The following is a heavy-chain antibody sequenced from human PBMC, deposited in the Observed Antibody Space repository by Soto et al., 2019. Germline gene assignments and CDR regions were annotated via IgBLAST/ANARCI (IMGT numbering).Heavy chain of an antibody. J-gene: IGHJ6*02. V-gene: IGHV1-69*12. CDR2: IIPIFGTA. CDR1: GGTFSSYA. D-gene: IGHD5-18*01. CDR3: ARDEPVDTAMVDYDYYYGMDV. Sequence: QVQLVQSGAEVKKPGSSVKVSCKASGGTFSSYAISWVRQAPGQGLEWMGGIIPIFGTANYAQKFQGRVTITADESTSTAYMELSSLRSEDTAVYYCARDEPVDTAMVDYDYYYGMDVWGQGTTVTVSS.